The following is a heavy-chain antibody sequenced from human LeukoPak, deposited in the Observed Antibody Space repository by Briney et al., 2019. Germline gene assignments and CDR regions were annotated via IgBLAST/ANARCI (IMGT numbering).Heavy chain of an antibody. CDR1: GFNLHLHA. D-gene: IGHD3-3*01. V-gene: IGHV3-23*01. CDR2: IRSDSSTT. CDR3: ARDPHGPFFGVVTLADRAFDI. J-gene: IGHJ3*02. Sequence: GGSLRLSCAASGFNLHLHAMSWVRQTPGKGLEWVADIRSDSSTTAYADSVKGRFTISRDNSKMTLYLQMDSLRAEDTAVYYCARDPHGPFFGVVTLADRAFDIWGQGTMVTVSS.